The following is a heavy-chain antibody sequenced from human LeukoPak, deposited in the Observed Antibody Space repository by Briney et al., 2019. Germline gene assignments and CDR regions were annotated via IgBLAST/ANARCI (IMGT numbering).Heavy chain of an antibody. CDR1: GGSISSDYYY. CDR2: IHNSGST. Sequence: SETLSLTCTVSGGSISSDYYYWSWIRQHPGRGLEWIGYIHNSGSTYYNPSLQSRVTISLDTSKNQFSVQLSSVTAADTAVYYCRGAHNYGDYQDYWGQGTLVTVSS. V-gene: IGHV4-31*03. J-gene: IGHJ4*02. CDR3: RGAHNYGDYQDY. D-gene: IGHD4-17*01.